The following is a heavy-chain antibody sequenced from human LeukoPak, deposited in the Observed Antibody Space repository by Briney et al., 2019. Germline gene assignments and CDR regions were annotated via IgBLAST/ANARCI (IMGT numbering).Heavy chain of an antibody. V-gene: IGHV4-59*01. Sequence: SETLSLTCSVSGGSINSYYWSWIRQPPGKGLEWIGYIYYSGSTNYNHSLKSRVTISVDTSKNQFSLKLSSVTAADTAVYYCARGPNEYCTNGVCYRFDYFDYWGQGTLVTVSS. CDR1: GGSINSYY. D-gene: IGHD2-8*01. CDR3: ARGPNEYCTNGVCYRFDYFDY. CDR2: IYYSGST. J-gene: IGHJ4*02.